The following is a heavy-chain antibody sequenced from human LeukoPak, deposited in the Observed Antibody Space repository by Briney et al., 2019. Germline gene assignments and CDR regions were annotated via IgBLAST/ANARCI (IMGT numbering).Heavy chain of an antibody. D-gene: IGHD5-24*01. CDR3: ARDLEMATTLYWYFDL. CDR1: GGSFNNYA. Sequence: SVKVSRKASGGSFNNYAISWVQQAPGQGLEWMGRIIPIFGTANSAQKFQGRVTITADKSTNTAYMELSSLRSEDTAVYYCARDLEMATTLYWYFDLWGRGTLVTVSS. J-gene: IGHJ2*01. CDR2: IIPIFGTA. V-gene: IGHV1-69*06.